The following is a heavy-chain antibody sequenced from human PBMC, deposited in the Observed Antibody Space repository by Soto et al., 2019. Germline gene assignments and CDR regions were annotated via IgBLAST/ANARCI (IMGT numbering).Heavy chain of an antibody. Sequence: QITLKESGPTLVKPTQTLTLNCTFSGFSLTTSGVGVGWLRQPPGKALEWLATIYWDDDKRFSSSFNDRVTIRKDTSKNQVVLTMTNMKPVDTATYYCAHKSEYHSQTTFDIWAQGTMVTVS. CDR1: GFSLTTSGVG. V-gene: IGHV2-5*02. CDR2: IYWDDDK. J-gene: IGHJ3*02. D-gene: IGHD6-6*01. CDR3: AHKSEYHSQTTFDI.